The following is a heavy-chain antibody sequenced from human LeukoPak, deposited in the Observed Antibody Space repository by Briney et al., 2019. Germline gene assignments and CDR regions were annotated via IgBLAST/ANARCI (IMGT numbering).Heavy chain of an antibody. CDR3: ARVRVAPDYYYYYMDV. J-gene: IGHJ6*03. Sequence: GGSLRLSCAASGFTFSDYYMSWIRQAPGKGLEWVSNISSSGGLIYYADSVKGRFTISRDNAKNSLYLQMNSLRAEDTAVYYCARVRVAPDYYYYYMDVWGKGTTVTISS. V-gene: IGHV3-11*01. CDR1: GFTFSDYY. D-gene: IGHD6-25*01. CDR2: ISSSGGLI.